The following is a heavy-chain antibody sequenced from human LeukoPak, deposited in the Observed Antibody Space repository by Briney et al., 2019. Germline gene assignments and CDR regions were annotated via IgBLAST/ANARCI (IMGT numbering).Heavy chain of an antibody. V-gene: IGHV4-59*01. D-gene: IGHD6-13*01. Sequence: SETLSLTCTVSGGSISSYYWSWIRQPPGKGLEWIGDIYYSGSTNYNPSLKSRVTISVDTSKNQFSLNLSSVTAADAAVYYCARVSWTDAFDIWGQGTMVTVSS. CDR2: IYYSGST. J-gene: IGHJ3*02. CDR3: ARVSWTDAFDI. CDR1: GGSISSYY.